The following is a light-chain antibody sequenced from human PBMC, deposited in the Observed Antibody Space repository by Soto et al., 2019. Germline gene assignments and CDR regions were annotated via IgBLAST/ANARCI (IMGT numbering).Light chain of an antibody. V-gene: IGKV3-15*01. CDR1: QSVSST. Sequence: ELVLTQSPVALSLSSGERATLSCRASQSVSSTLLTWYQQKPGQAPRLLIYGVSSRATGIPARFSGSGSGTEFTLTISSLQSEDFAVYYCQQYHNWPWTFGQGTEVEIK. CDR2: GVS. CDR3: QQYHNWPWT. J-gene: IGKJ1*01.